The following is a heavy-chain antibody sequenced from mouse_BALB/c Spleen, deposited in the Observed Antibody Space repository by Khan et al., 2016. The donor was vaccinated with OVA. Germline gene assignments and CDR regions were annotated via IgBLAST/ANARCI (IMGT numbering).Heavy chain of an antibody. V-gene: IGHV2-6*02. CDR1: GFSLTTYG. J-gene: IGHJ4*01. CDR3: ARWFDGYSSLYAMDY. Sequence: QVQLKESGPGLVAPSQSLSITCTVSGFSLTTYGVHWVRQPPGKGLEWLVVIWSDGSTNYNSVLKSRLSISKDNSKSQVFLKMNSLQTDDTAMYHCARWFDGYSSLYAMDYWGQGTSVTVSS. CDR2: IWSDGST. D-gene: IGHD2-3*01.